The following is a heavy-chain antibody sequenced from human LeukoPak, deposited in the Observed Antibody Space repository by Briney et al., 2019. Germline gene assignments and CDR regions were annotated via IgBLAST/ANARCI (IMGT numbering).Heavy chain of an antibody. D-gene: IGHD6-19*01. CDR1: GFTFSSYW. J-gene: IGHJ4*02. CDR3: ARGASGWHQPDY. Sequence: GGSLRLSCAASGFTFSSYWVSWVRQAPGKGLEWVANIKQDGSEKYYVDSVKGRFTISRDNAKNSLYLQMNSPRVEDTAVYYCARGASGWHQPDYWGQGTLVTVSS. CDR2: IKQDGSEK. V-gene: IGHV3-7*01.